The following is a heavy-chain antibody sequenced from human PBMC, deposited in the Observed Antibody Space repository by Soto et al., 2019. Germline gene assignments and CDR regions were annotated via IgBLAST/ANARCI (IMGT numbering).Heavy chain of an antibody. J-gene: IGHJ3*02. V-gene: IGHV4-59*01. CDR3: ARDSIVGYDSSGPLWAFDI. CDR1: GGSISSYY. CDR2: IYYSGST. D-gene: IGHD3-22*01. Sequence: SETLSLTCTVSGGSISSYYWSWIRQPPGKGLEWIGYIYYSGSTNYNPSLKSRVTISVDTSKNQFSLKLSSVTAADTAVYYCARDSIVGYDSSGPLWAFDIWGQGTMVTVSS.